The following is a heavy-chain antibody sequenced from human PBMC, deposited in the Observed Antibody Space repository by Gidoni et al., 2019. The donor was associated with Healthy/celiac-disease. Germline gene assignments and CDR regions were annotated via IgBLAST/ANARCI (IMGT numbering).Heavy chain of an antibody. D-gene: IGHD4-4*01. CDR3: ARVGYSNYFDY. J-gene: IGHJ4*02. Sequence: EVQLVESGGGVVRPGGSRRLSCAASGSTLDVYGMNCVRQAPGKGLEWFSGINWNGGSTGYADSVTCRFTISRDNAKNSLYLQMNSLRAEDTALYHCARVGYSNYFDYWGQGTLVTVSS. V-gene: IGHV3-20*01. CDR1: GSTLDVYG. CDR2: INWNGGST.